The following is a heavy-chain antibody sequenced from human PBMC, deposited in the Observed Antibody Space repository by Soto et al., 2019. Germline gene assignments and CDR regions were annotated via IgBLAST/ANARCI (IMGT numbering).Heavy chain of an antibody. Sequence: GGSLRLSCAAPGFTFSSYAMSRVRQAPGKGLEWVSAISGSGGSTYYADSVKGRFTISRDNSKNTLYLQMNSLRAEDTAVYYCAKGGFWSGYSPSSYYGMDVWGQGTTVTVSS. D-gene: IGHD3-3*01. V-gene: IGHV3-23*01. CDR1: GFTFSSYA. CDR3: AKGGFWSGYSPSSYYGMDV. CDR2: ISGSGGST. J-gene: IGHJ6*02.